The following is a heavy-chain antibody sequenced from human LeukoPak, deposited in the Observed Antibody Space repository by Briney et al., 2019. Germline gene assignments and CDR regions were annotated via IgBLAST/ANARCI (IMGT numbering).Heavy chain of an antibody. V-gene: IGHV3-21*01. J-gene: IGHJ4*02. CDR1: GFTFSDYN. D-gene: IGHD5-18*01. CDR2: ITTSSSYM. CDR3: AKMVDTAMVIDY. Sequence: GGSLRLSCVASGFTFSDYNMNWVRRAPGKGLEWVSSITTSSSYMYYADSVKGRFTISRDNSKNTLYLQMNSLRAEDTAVYYCAKMVDTAMVIDYWGQGTLVTVSS.